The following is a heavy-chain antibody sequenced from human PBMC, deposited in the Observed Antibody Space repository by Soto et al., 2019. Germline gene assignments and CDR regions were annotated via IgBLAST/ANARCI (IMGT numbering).Heavy chain of an antibody. D-gene: IGHD3-10*01. CDR2: ISGGGDTT. Sequence: EVQLLESGGGLVQPGGSLRLSCAASGFTFNNYAMTWVRQAPGKGLQWVSAISGGGDTTSYADSVKGRFTVSRDGSNNTLYLQMSRLRAEDTALYYCAKGRGGSGSLTLRVDVWGQGTLVTVSS. J-gene: IGHJ4*02. V-gene: IGHV3-23*01. CDR3: AKGRGGSGSLTLRVDV. CDR1: GFTFNNYA.